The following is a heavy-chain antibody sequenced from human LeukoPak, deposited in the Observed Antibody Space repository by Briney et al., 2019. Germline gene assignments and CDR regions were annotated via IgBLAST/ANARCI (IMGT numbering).Heavy chain of an antibody. CDR2: VYYTGST. CDR3: ARHVGDYFDS. V-gene: IGHV4-59*08. CDR1: GGSFSGYY. Sequence: PSETLSLTCAVYGGSFSGYYWSWIRQPPGKGLDWLGHVYYTGSTNYNSSLQNRITISIDMSKNQFSLKLTSVTAADTAFYYCARHVGDYFDSWGQGTLVTVSS. D-gene: IGHD3-16*01. J-gene: IGHJ4*02.